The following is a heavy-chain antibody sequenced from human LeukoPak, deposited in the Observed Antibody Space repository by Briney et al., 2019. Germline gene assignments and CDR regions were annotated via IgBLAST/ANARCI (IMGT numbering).Heavy chain of an antibody. D-gene: IGHD3-9*01. CDR2: ISSSSSYI. CDR1: GFTFSSYS. Sequence: GGSLRLSCAASGFTFSSYSMNWVRQAPGKGLEWVSSISSSSSYIYYADSVKGRFTISRDNAKNSLYLQMNSLRAEGTAVYYCAKDAPLYDILTGYYLDYWGQGTLVTVSS. CDR3: AKDAPLYDILTGYYLDY. V-gene: IGHV3-21*01. J-gene: IGHJ4*02.